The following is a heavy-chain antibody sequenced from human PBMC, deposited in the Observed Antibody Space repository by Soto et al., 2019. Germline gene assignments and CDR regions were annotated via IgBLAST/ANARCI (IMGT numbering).Heavy chain of an antibody. D-gene: IGHD1-1*01. CDR1: GFTFSSYG. J-gene: IGHJ4*02. CDR2: ISYDGSNK. V-gene: IGHV3-30*18. CDR3: AKGPTTGTGDY. Sequence: GGSLRLSCAASGFTFSSYGMHWVRQAPGKGLEWVAVISYDGSNKYYADSVKGRFTISRDNSKNTLYLQMNSLRAEDTAVYYCAKGPTTGTGDYWGQGTLVTVSS.